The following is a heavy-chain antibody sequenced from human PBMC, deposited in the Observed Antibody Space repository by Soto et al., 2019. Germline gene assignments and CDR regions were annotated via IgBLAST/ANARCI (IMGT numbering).Heavy chain of an antibody. V-gene: IGHV5-51*01. J-gene: IGHJ4*02. CDR3: ARLGGSILYCGGDCYSGTFHY. CDR1: GYSFTSYW. Sequence: PGESLKISCKGSGYSFTSYWIGWVRQMPGKGLEWMGIIYPGDSDTRYSPSFQGQVTISADKSISTAYLQWSSLKASDTAMYYCARLGGSILYCGGDCYSGTFHYWGQGTLVTVSS. CDR2: IYPGDSDT. D-gene: IGHD2-21*02.